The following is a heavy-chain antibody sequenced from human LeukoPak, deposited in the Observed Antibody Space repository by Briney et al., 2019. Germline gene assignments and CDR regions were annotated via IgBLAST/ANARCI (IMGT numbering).Heavy chain of an antibody. CDR2: IYPADSDI. V-gene: IGHV5-51*01. CDR1: GYSINNYW. J-gene: IGHJ5*02. CDR3: ARQEYCSGGSCYTWFDP. D-gene: IGHD2-15*01. Sequence: GESLKISCKGSGYSINNYWIGWVRQMPGKGLEWMGIIYPADSDIRYSPSFQGQVTISADKSISTAYLQWSSLKASDTAMYYCARQEYCSGGSCYTWFDPWGQGILVTVSS.